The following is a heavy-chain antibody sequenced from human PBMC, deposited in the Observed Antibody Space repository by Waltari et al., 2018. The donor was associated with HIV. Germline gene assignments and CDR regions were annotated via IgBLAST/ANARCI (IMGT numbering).Heavy chain of an antibody. CDR2: ISRSSTSI. CDR3: TRGQGERQDY. J-gene: IGHJ4*02. CDR1: GFSFSTYN. D-gene: IGHD3-16*01. V-gene: IGHV3-21*01. Sequence: EVHLVESGGGLVKPGGSLRLSCAASGFSFSTYNMNWVRPAPGKGMESVSEISRSSTSIYYADSVKGRFTISRENAKKSRVRQMDSRRADETAIYCCTRGQGERQDYGGQGTLGTVSS.